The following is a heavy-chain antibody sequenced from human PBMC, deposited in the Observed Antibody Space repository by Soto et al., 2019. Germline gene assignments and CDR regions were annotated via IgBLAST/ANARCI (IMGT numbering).Heavy chain of an antibody. CDR1: GFTFIAYD. V-gene: IGHV3-13*05. D-gene: IGHD2-15*01. Sequence: HPWGSLRLSCAASGFTFIAYDIHFFRQTTLKGLEWVSAIGAADDPYYLGSVKGRFTISRENAKNSLYLQMNSLRAEDTAVYYCARAYSGRLPRRADYYFAMDVWGQGTTVTVSS. J-gene: IGHJ6*02. CDR2: IGAADDP. CDR3: ARAYSGRLPRRADYYFAMDV.